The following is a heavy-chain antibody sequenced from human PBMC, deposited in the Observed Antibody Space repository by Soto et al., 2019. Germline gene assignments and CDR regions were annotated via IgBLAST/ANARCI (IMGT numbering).Heavy chain of an antibody. CDR1: GFTFSSYS. CDR2: ISSSSSTI. J-gene: IGHJ6*02. CDR3: ARVKVASAGMNGMDV. V-gene: IGHV3-48*02. Sequence: EVQLVESGGGLVQPGGSLRLSCAASGFTFSSYSMNWVRQAPGKGLEWVSYISSSSSTIYYADSVKGRFTISRDNAKNSLYLQMNSLRDEDTAVYYCARVKVASAGMNGMDVWGQGTTVTVSS. D-gene: IGHD6-13*01.